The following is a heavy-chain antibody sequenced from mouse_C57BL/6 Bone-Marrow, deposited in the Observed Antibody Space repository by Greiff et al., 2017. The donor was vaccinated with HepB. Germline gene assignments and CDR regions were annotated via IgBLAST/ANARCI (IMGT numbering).Heavy chain of an antibody. J-gene: IGHJ3*01. Sequence: VKVVESGAELARPGASVKLSCKASGYTFTSYGISWVKQRTGQGLEWIGEIYPRSGNTYYNEKFKGKATLTADKSSSTAYMELRSLTSEDSAVYFCARPYYYGSSYGAWFAYWGQGTLVTVSA. D-gene: IGHD1-1*01. CDR2: IYPRSGNT. CDR1: GYTFTSYG. V-gene: IGHV1-81*01. CDR3: ARPYYYGSSYGAWFAY.